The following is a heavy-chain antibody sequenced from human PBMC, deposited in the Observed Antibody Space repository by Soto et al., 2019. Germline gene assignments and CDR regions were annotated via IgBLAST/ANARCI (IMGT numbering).Heavy chain of an antibody. J-gene: IGHJ6*02. CDR3: AREYLDYGPDV. Sequence: PGGSLRLSCADSGFSFGRYAMRWVRQAPGKGLEWVASIPYDGGNRKYADSVKGRFTISRDNAKDMLYLHMSSLGPDDTSVYYCAREYLDYGPDVWVQGTSVTVSS. V-gene: IGHV3-30-3*01. CDR1: GFSFGRYA. CDR2: IPYDGGNR.